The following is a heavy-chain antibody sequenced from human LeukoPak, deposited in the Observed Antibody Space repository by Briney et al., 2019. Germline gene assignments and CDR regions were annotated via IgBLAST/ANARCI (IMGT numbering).Heavy chain of an antibody. D-gene: IGHD1-7*01. J-gene: IGHJ5*02. Sequence: PGGSLRLSCAASGFTFSSYAMSWVRQAPGKGLEWVANIKQDGSEKYYVDSVKGRFTISRDNAKNSLYLQMNSLRAEDTAVYYCARDGITGTIAMVFPWGQGTLVTVSS. CDR3: ARDGITGTIAMVFP. V-gene: IGHV3-7*01. CDR1: GFTFSSYA. CDR2: IKQDGSEK.